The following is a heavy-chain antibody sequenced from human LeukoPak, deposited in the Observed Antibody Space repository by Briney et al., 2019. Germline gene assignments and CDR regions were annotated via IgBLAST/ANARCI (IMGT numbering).Heavy chain of an antibody. J-gene: IGHJ4*02. CDR2: IYTSGST. CDR3: ARDGRGYASSWYFDL. Sequence: SETLSLTCTVSGGSISNYYWTWIRQPAGKGLEWIGRIYTSGSTNYSPSLKSRVTLSVDTSRNQFSLRLSSVTAADTAVYYCARDGRGYASSWYFDLWGQGTLVTVSS. D-gene: IGHD6-13*01. CDR1: GGSISNYY. V-gene: IGHV4-4*07.